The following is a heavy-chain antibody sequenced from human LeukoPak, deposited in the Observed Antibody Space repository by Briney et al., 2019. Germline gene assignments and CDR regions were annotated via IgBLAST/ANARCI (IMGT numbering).Heavy chain of an antibody. Sequence: SQTLSLTCTVSGGSISSGGYYWSWIRQHPGKGLEWIGYIYYGGSTYYNPSLKSRVTISVDTSKNQFSLKLSSVTAADTAVYYCARGGDYYDSSGYFYWGQGTLVTVSS. CDR2: IYYGGST. CDR1: GGSISSGGYY. D-gene: IGHD3-22*01. CDR3: ARGGDYYDSSGYFY. J-gene: IGHJ4*02. V-gene: IGHV4-31*03.